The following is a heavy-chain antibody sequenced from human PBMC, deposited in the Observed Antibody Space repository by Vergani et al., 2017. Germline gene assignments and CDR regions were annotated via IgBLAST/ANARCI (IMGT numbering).Heavy chain of an antibody. V-gene: IGHV4-38-2*01. D-gene: IGHD3-10*01. CDR1: DSSIMTNPY. Sequence: QVQLQESGPGLVKPSETLTLPCDVSDSSIMTNPYWGWFRQSPGKGLEWIGCIHHSGDTHYNSSLKSRVSISIVSSSKFSLSLTSVTAADTAIYYCGRHRGSGCVFPSSYFYGMDVWGHGTTVTVSS. CDR2: IHHSGDT. J-gene: IGHJ6*02. CDR3: GRHRGSGCVFPSSYFYGMDV.